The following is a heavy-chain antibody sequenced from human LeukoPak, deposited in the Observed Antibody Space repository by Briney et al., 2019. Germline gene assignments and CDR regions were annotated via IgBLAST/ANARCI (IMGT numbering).Heavy chain of an antibody. Sequence: GGSLRLSCAASGFTFSSYDMHWVRQATGKGLEWVSAIGTAGDTYYPGSVKGRFTISRENAKNPLYLQMNSLRAGDTAVYYCARFSGYGPDDAFDIWGQGTMVTVSS. CDR1: GFTFSSYD. V-gene: IGHV3-13*01. J-gene: IGHJ3*02. CDR3: ARFSGYGPDDAFDI. CDR2: IGTAGDT. D-gene: IGHD5-12*01.